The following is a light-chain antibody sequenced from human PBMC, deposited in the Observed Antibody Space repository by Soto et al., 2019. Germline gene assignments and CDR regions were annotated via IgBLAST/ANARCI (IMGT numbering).Light chain of an antibody. CDR1: QSLLHSNGYNC. V-gene: IGKV2-28*01. CDR3: MQALQTPLT. Sequence: DIVMTKSPLSLPVTPGEPASISCRSSQSLLHSNGYNCLDWYLQKPGQSPQLLIYLGSNRASGVPDRFSGSASGTDFTLKISRVEAEDVGVYYCMQALQTPLTFGGGTKVEIK. CDR2: LGS. J-gene: IGKJ4*01.